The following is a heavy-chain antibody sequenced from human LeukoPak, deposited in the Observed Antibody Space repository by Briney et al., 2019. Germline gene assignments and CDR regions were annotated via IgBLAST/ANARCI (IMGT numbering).Heavy chain of an antibody. Sequence: ASVKVSCKASGYTFTSYGISWVRQAPGQGLEWMGWISAYNGNTNYAQKLQGRVTMTTDTSTSTAYMELRSLRSEDTAVYYCASPPLPTAMFFWFDPWGQGTLVTVSS. CDR1: GYTFTSYG. D-gene: IGHD5-18*01. CDR3: ASPPLPTAMFFWFDP. CDR2: ISAYNGNT. J-gene: IGHJ5*02. V-gene: IGHV1-18*01.